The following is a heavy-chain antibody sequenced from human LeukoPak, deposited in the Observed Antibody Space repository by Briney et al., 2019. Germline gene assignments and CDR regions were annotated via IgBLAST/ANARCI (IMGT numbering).Heavy chain of an antibody. J-gene: IGHJ4*02. CDR1: GFTFDDYT. D-gene: IGHD2-21*02. CDR2: ISGSGGST. CDR3: ARAELLSLDY. V-gene: IGHV3-23*01. Sequence: GGSLRLSCAPSGFTFDDYTMHCVRQAPGKGLEWVSSISGSGGSTYYADSVKGRFTISRDNSKNTLYLQMNSLRAEDTAVYYCARAELLSLDYWGQGTLVTVSS.